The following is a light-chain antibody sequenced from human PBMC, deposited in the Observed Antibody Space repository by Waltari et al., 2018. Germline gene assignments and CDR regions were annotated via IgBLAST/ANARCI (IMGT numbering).Light chain of an antibody. V-gene: IGKV3-20*01. CDR3: QHYVNLPVT. CDR2: DAS. Sequence: EIVLTQSPGTLSLSPGERATLSCRASQSVGKSLAWYQQRPGQAPRLLIYDASTRATGTPGRFSGSGFGTDFSLAISSLEPEDFAVYFCQHYVNLPVTFGKGTKVEI. CDR1: QSVGKS. J-gene: IGKJ1*01.